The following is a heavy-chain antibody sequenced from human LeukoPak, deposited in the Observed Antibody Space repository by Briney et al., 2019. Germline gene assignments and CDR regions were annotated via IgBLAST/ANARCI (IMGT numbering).Heavy chain of an antibody. CDR2: VYYSGST. Sequence: SETLSLTCTVSGGSISGYYWTWIRQPPGKGLEWIGYVYYSGSTNYHPSLKNRVTLSVDTSKKQFSLNLSSVTAADTAVYFCARGLLVGNTGYYFDYWGQGTRVTVSS. V-gene: IGHV4-59*01. J-gene: IGHJ4*02. D-gene: IGHD1-26*01. CDR3: ARGLLVGNTGYYFDY. CDR1: GGSISGYY.